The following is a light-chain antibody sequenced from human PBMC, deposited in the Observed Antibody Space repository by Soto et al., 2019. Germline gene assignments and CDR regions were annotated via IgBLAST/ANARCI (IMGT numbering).Light chain of an antibody. Sequence: QSALTQPASVSGSPGQSITISCTGTSSDVGGYNYVSWYQQHPGKAPKLMIYDVSNRPSGVSNRLSGSKSGNTASLTISGLQAEDEADYYCSSYTSSSLVFGGGTKLTVL. CDR1: SSDVGGYNY. CDR3: SSYTSSSLV. J-gene: IGLJ2*01. CDR2: DVS. V-gene: IGLV2-14*01.